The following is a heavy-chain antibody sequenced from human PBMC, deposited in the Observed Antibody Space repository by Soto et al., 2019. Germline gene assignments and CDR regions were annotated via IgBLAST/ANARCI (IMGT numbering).Heavy chain of an antibody. CDR1: GGSISSSGYY. Sequence: PSETLSLTCTVSGGSISSSGYYWAWIRQPPGKGLEWIATIYYTGSTYSNSSLRGRLTISVDTSRNQFSLKLSSLTAADTAVYYCVRLLTVAADYWGEGTLVTVSS. V-gene: IGHV4-39*01. CDR3: VRLLTVAADY. CDR2: IYYTGST. D-gene: IGHD6-19*01. J-gene: IGHJ4*02.